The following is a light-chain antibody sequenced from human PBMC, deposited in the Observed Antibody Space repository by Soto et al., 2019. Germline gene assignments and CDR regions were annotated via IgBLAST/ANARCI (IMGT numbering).Light chain of an antibody. J-gene: IGLJ1*01. CDR3: SSFTSSNTGV. V-gene: IGLV2-14*01. CDR1: SSDVGAYSY. Sequence: QSALTQPASVSGSPGQSITISCTGTSSDVGAYSYVSWYRQQPGKAPKLMIYEVINRPSGVSNRFSGSKSGNTASLTISGLRAEDEAYYYCSSFTSSNTGVFGTGTKVTVL. CDR2: EVI.